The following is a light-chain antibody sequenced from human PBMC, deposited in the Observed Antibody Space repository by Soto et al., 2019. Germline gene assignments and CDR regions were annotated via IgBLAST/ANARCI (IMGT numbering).Light chain of an antibody. CDR2: GAS. CDR3: QQYGDSPWT. V-gene: IGKV3-20*01. J-gene: IGKJ1*01. Sequence: EIVLTQSPGTLSLSPGERATLSCRASPSVSSSYLAWYQQKPGQAPRLLFYGASSRATGIPDRFSGSGSGTEFTLAISRLEPEDFAVYYCQQYGDSPWTFGQGTKVEI. CDR1: PSVSSSY.